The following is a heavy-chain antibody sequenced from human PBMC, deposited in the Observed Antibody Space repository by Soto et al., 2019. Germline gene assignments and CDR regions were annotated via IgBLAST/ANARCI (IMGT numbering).Heavy chain of an antibody. V-gene: IGHV4-30-4*01. D-gene: IGHD2-15*01. CDR2: IHHSGSA. CDR1: GGSISNDDYY. CDR3: SRLGYCSGGSCHNY. Sequence: QVQLQESGPGLVKPSQTLSLTCSVSGGSISNDDYYWSCIRQSPGKGLEWIGHIHHSGSAHYNPSLTGRMIISLDTSKSQFSLNLTSVTAADTAIYYCSRLGYCSGGSCHNYWGQGTLVTVSS. J-gene: IGHJ4*02.